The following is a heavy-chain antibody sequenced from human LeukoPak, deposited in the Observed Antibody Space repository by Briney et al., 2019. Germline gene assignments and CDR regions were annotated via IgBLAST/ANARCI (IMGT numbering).Heavy chain of an antibody. CDR1: GGSMRSYY. D-gene: IGHD6-19*01. CDR2: VYYSGTA. V-gene: IGHV4-59*08. CDR3: ARGAAVAGTYYFDY. Sequence: SETLSLTCTVSGGSMRSYYWSWIRQPPGKGLELIGYVYYSGTANYNPSLESRVTIFVDTSKNQFSLNLSSVTAADTAVYYCARGAAVAGTYYFDYWGQGTLVTVSS. J-gene: IGHJ4*02.